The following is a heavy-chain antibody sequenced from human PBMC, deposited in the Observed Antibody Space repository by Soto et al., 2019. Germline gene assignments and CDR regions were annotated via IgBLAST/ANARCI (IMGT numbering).Heavy chain of an antibody. J-gene: IGHJ5*02. CDR2: ISYDGRNK. D-gene: IGHD6-13*01. CDR1: GFTCSRRG. Sequence: WGSRRSPGDPLGFTCSRRGMAWGPKAPGKGLEWVAVISYDGRNKYYADSVKGRFTKCRDNSKNTLYLQMNSLRDEDTAVYHCAKDYRTSWSFDPWAREXG. CDR3: AKDYRTSWSFDP. V-gene: IGHV3-30*18.